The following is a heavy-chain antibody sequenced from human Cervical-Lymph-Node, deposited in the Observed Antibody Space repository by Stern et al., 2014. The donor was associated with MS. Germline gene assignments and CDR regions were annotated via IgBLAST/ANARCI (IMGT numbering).Heavy chain of an antibody. J-gene: IGHJ4*02. CDR1: GFTFSSYS. D-gene: IGHD6-6*01. Sequence: EVQLVESGGGLVKPGGSLRLSCAASGFTFSSYSMNWVRQAPGKGLEWVSSISSSSSYIYYADSVKGRFTISRDNAKNSLYLQRNSLRAEDTAVYYCARDNFEYSTESFDYWGQGTLVTVSS. CDR3: ARDNFEYSTESFDY. CDR2: ISSSSSYI. V-gene: IGHV3-21*01.